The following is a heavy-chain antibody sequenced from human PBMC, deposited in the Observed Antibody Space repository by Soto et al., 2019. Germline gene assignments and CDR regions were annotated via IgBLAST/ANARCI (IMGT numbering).Heavy chain of an antibody. D-gene: IGHD3-3*01. J-gene: IGHJ4*02. CDR1: GGSISSYY. Sequence: SETLSLTCTVSGGSISSYYWSWIRQPPGKGLEWIGYIYYSGSTNYNPSLKSRVTISVDTSKNQFSLKLSSVTAADTAVYYCARAPPGYYDFWSGYSYYFDYWGQGTLVTVSS. CDR2: IYYSGST. CDR3: ARAPPGYYDFWSGYSYYFDY. V-gene: IGHV4-59*01.